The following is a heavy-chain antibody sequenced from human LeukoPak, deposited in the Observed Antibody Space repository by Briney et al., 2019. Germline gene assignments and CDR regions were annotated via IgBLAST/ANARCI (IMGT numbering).Heavy chain of an antibody. Sequence: GGSLRLSCAASGFTFSSYAMSWVRQAPGKGLEWVSAISGSGGSTYYADSVEGRFTISRDNSKNTLYLQMNSLRAEDTAVYYCAKAVSLGSYYYYGMDVWGQGTTVTVSS. J-gene: IGHJ6*02. V-gene: IGHV3-23*01. CDR3: AKAVSLGSYYYYGMDV. D-gene: IGHD1-26*01. CDR2: ISGSGGST. CDR1: GFTFSSYA.